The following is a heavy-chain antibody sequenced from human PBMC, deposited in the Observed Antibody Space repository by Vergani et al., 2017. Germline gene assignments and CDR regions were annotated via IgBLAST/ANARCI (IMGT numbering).Heavy chain of an antibody. CDR1: GFTFSSYA. CDR3: ARAVPAAAIPGGYFDY. CDR2: ISGSGGST. D-gene: IGHD2-2*01. Sequence: EVQLVESGGGLVQPGGSLRLSCAASGFTFSSYAMSWVRQAPGKGLEWVSAISGSGGSTYYADSVKGRFTISRDNSKNTLYLQMNSLRAEDTAVYYCARAVPAAAIPGGYFDYWGQGTLVTVSS. V-gene: IGHV3-23*04. J-gene: IGHJ4*02.